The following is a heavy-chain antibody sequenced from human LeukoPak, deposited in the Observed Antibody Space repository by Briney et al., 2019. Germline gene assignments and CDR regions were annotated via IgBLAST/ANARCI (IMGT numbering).Heavy chain of an antibody. V-gene: IGHV3-23*01. CDR1: GFTFSSYA. Sequence: PGGSLRLPCAASGFTFSSYAMSWVRQAPGKGPEWVSGIGNSGDRTFYADSVKGRFTISRDNSKNTLYLQMNSLRVEDTALYYCAKGGVWGQGIAVTVSS. CDR2: IGNSGDRT. J-gene: IGHJ6*02. CDR3: AKGGV.